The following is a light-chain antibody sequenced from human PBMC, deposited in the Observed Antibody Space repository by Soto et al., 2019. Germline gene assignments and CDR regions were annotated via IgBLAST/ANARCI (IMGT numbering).Light chain of an antibody. CDR1: SSDIGGYNY. CDR3: SSYTSSTPYVV. J-gene: IGLJ2*01. V-gene: IGLV2-14*01. Sequence: QSALTQPASVAGSPGQSSTISCTGTSSDIGGYNYVSWYQQHPGKAPKLMIYEVSNRPSGVSNRFSGSMSGNTAYLTISGLQAEDEADYYCSSYTSSTPYVVFGGGTKLTVL. CDR2: EVS.